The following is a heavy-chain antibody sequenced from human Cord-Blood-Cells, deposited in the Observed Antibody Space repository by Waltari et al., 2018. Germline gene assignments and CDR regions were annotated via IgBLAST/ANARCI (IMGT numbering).Heavy chain of an antibody. D-gene: IGHD2-15*01. V-gene: IGHV1-3*01. Sequence: QVQLVQSGAEVKKPGASVKVSCKASGYTFTSYAMHCVRPAPGQRLEWMGWINAGNGNTKYSQKFQGRVTITRDTSASTAYMELSSLRSEDTAVYYCARATRYCSGGSCYSGYYFDYWGQGTLVTVSS. CDR1: GYTFTSYA. CDR2: INAGNGNT. J-gene: IGHJ4*02. CDR3: ARATRYCSGGSCYSGYYFDY.